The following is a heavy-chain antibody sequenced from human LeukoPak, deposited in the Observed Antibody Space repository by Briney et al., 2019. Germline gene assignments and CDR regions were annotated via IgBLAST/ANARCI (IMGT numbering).Heavy chain of an antibody. J-gene: IGHJ6*02. CDR3: ANCTSNYYYYGMDV. D-gene: IGHD2-2*01. Sequence: GGSLRLSCAASGFTFSSYAMSWVRQAPGKGLEWVSAISGSGGSTYYADSVKGRFTISRDDSKNTLYLQMNSLRAEDTAVYYCANCTSNYYYYGMDVWGQGTTVTVSS. CDR2: ISGSGGST. CDR1: GFTFSSYA. V-gene: IGHV3-23*01.